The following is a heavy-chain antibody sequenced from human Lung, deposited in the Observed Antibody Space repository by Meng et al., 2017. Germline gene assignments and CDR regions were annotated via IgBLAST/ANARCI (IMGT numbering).Heavy chain of an antibody. D-gene: IGHD4-23*01. Sequence: LRVACPVPVVPWDPLALTWTESGDSGRSGGYFWRRFRIPPGKGLEVIGVGYFRWSPDYNPSLQGGASISLDPSQNQFSLKVNSGAAADPDVYYWAGGGTVVKLGYWGPGTLVTVSS. CDR3: AGGGTVVKLGY. CDR2: GYFRWSP. V-gene: IGHV4-61*08. J-gene: IGHJ4*02. CDR1: GDSGRSGGYF.